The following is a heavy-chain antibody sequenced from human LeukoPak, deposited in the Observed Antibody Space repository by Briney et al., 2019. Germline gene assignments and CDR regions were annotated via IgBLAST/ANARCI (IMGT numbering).Heavy chain of an antibody. D-gene: IGHD2-2*01. CDR1: GFTVSSNY. CDR2: IYSGGST. J-gene: IGHJ6*02. CDR3: ARDSSTSGRMDV. Sequence: PGGSLRLSCAASGFTVSSNYMSWVRRAPGKGLEWVSVIYSGGSTYYADSVKGRFTISRDNSKNTLYLQVNSLRAEDTAVYYCARDSSTSGRMDVWGQGTTVTVSS. V-gene: IGHV3-66*02.